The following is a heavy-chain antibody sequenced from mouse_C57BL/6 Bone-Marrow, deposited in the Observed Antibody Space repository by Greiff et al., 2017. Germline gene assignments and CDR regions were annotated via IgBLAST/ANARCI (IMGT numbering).Heavy chain of an antibody. Sequence: VQLQQSGAELARPGASVKLSCKASGYTFTSYGISWVKQRTGQGLEWIGEIYPRSGNTYYNEKFKGKATLTADKSSSTAYMELRSLTSEDSAVYFCARARYYYGSSPYAMDYWGQGPSVTVSS. V-gene: IGHV1-81*01. CDR1: GYTFTSYG. D-gene: IGHD1-1*01. J-gene: IGHJ4*01. CDR3: ARARYYYGSSPYAMDY. CDR2: IYPRSGNT.